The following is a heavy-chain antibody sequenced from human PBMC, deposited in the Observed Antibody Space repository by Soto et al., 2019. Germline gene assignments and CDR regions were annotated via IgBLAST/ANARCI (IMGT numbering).Heavy chain of an antibody. CDR3: ARDLAAGEH. J-gene: IGHJ4*02. Sequence: QVQLVQSGAEVKKPGASVKLSCRTSGYTFTHYYIHWVRQAPGQGLEWLAIINPASGSTNYAQDFQGRVTLTMDTSTTTVYMELSGLRAEDTAIFYWARDLAAGEHWGQGTLVIVSS. CDR1: GYTFTHYY. V-gene: IGHV1-46*01. CDR2: INPASGST. D-gene: IGHD6-13*01.